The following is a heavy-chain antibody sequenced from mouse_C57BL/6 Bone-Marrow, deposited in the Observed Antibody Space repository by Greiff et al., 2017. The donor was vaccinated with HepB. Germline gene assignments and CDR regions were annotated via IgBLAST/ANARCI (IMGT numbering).Heavy chain of an antibody. V-gene: IGHV14-4*01. CDR1: GFNIKDDY. J-gene: IGHJ3*01. CDR2: IDPENGDT. Sequence: EVMLVESGAELVRPGASVKLSCTASGFNIKDDYMHWVKQRPEQGLEWIGWIDPENGDTEYASKFQGKATITADTSSNTAYLQLSSLTSEDTAVYYCITRSDGYYVYWGQGTLVTVSA. CDR3: ITRSDGYYVY. D-gene: IGHD2-3*01.